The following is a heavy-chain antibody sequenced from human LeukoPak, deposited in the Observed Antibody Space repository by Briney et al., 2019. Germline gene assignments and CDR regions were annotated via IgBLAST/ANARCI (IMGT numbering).Heavy chain of an antibody. CDR3: ARAVTIFGVAVDAFDI. V-gene: IGHV3-7*01. D-gene: IGHD3-3*01. CDR2: IKQDGSEK. Sequence: GGSLRLSCAASGFTFSSYWMSWVRQAPGKGLEWVANIKQDGSEKYYVDSVKGRFTISRDNAKNSLYLQMNSLRAEDTAVYYCARAVTIFGVAVDAFDIWGQGTMVTVSS. J-gene: IGHJ3*02. CDR1: GFTFSSYW.